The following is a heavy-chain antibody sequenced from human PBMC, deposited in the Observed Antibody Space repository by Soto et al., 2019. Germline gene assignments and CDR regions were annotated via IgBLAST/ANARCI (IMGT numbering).Heavy chain of an antibody. V-gene: IGHV5-10-1*01. J-gene: IGHJ4*02. CDR3: TRRASSSFYHFDF. Sequence: KISCQASGYSFTAYWITWVRQMPGKGLEWMATIDPSDSYVDYSPSFRGRVTFSVDRSITTVYLQWNSLKASDSAMYFCTRRASSSFYHFDFWGQGALVTVSS. CDR2: IDPSDSYV. CDR1: GYSFTAYW. D-gene: IGHD2-2*01.